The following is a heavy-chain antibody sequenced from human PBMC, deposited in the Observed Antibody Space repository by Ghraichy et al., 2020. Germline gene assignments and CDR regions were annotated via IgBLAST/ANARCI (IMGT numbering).Heavy chain of an antibody. V-gene: IGHV3-48*02. CDR2: ISNGGNTI. Sequence: GSLRLSCVTSGFSFSHWGFNWVRQAPGRGLEWIAYISNGGNTIYYADSVKGRFTVSKDNAKNSLYLQMNSLRDDDKAVYVCARLAMASPVHAGWYFDVWGRGTLVTVSS. D-gene: IGHD5-24*01. CDR1: GFSFSHWG. CDR3: ARLAMASPVHAGWYFDV. J-gene: IGHJ2*01.